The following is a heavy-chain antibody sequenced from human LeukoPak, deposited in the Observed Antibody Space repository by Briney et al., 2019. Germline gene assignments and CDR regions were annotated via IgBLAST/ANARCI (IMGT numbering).Heavy chain of an antibody. CDR1: GFTFSSYG. CDR2: ISGSGGST. D-gene: IGHD2-2*02. J-gene: IGHJ6*02. CDR3: AKAVSCSSTSCYRSYGMDV. V-gene: IGHV3-23*01. Sequence: SRGSLRLSCAASGFTFSSYGMSWVRQAPGKGLEWVSGISGSGGSTYYADSVKGRFTISRDNSKNTLYLQMNSLRAEDTAVYYCAKAVSCSSTSCYRSYGMDVWGQGTTVTVSS.